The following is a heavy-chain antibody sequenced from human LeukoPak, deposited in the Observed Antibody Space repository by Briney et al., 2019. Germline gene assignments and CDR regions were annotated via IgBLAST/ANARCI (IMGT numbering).Heavy chain of an antibody. Sequence: GGSLRLSCAASGFTFSSYSMNWVRQAPGKGLEWVSSISSSSSYIYYADSVKGRFTISRDNAKNSLYLQMNSLRAEDTAVYYCARETPYCSGGSCYSFDYWGQGTLVTVSS. D-gene: IGHD2-15*01. CDR3: ARETPYCSGGSCYSFDY. J-gene: IGHJ4*02. V-gene: IGHV3-21*01. CDR2: ISSSSSYI. CDR1: GFTFSSYS.